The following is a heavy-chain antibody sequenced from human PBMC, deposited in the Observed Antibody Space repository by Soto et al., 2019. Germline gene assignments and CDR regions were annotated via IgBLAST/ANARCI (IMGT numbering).Heavy chain of an antibody. CDR2: INAGNGNT. V-gene: IGHV1-3*01. Sequence: ASVKVSCKASGYTFTSYAMHWVRQAPGQRVEGMGWINAGNGNTKYSQKFQGRVTITRDTSASTAYMELSSLRSEDTAVYYCARVYSVLSSVYCYGMVVWGQGTTVTVSS. CDR1: GYTFTSYA. D-gene: IGHD3-16*02. J-gene: IGHJ6*02. CDR3: ARVYSVLSSVYCYGMVV.